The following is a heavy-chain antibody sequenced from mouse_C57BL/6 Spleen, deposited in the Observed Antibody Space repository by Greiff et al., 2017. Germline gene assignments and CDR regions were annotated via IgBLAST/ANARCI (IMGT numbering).Heavy chain of an antibody. CDR1: GYTFTTYP. J-gene: IGHJ4*01. V-gene: IGHV1-47*01. CDR3: ARSGSSRYYAMDY. D-gene: IGHD1-1*01. Sequence: QVQLQQSGAELVKPGASVKMSCTASGYTFTTYPIEWVKQNHGKRLEWIGNFHPYNDDTKFNEKFKGKATLILEKSTSTVYLELSRLTSDDSAVYYGARSGSSRYYAMDYWGQGTSVTVSS. CDR2: FHPYNDDT.